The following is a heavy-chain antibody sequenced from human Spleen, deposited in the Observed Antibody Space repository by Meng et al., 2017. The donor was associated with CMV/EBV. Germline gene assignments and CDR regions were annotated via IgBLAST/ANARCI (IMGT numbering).Heavy chain of an antibody. J-gene: IGHJ4*02. D-gene: IGHD4-23*01. V-gene: IGHV3-30-3*01. CDR2: ISYDGSNK. CDR1: VFTCRSSA. CDR3: ARDRTTVVIWGYYFDY. Sequence: VRLVESGEGVVQPGRSLILSCAASVFTCRSSAMHCVRQAPGKGLEWVAVISYDGSNKYYADSVKGRFTISRDNSKNTLYLQMNSLRAEDTAVYYCARDRTTVVIWGYYFDYWGQGTLVTVSS.